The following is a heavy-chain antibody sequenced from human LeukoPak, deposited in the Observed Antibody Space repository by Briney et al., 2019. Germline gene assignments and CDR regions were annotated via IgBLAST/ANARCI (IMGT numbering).Heavy chain of an antibody. J-gene: IGHJ4*02. D-gene: IGHD2/OR15-2a*01. CDR2: IYSDGST. V-gene: IGHV3-66*01. Sequence: GGSLRLSCAASGFTVSSNYMSWVRQAPGKGLEWVSVIYSDGSTYYADSVKGRFTISRDNSKNTLYLQMNSLRAEDTAVYYCARDVIGYFDYWGQGTLVTVSS. CDR3: ARDVIGYFDY. CDR1: GFTVSSNY.